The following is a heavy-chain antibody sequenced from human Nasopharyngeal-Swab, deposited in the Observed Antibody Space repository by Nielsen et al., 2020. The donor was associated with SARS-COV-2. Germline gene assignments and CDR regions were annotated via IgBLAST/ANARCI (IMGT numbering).Heavy chain of an antibody. Sequence: ASVKVSCKASGYTFTSYDINWVRQATGQGLEWMGWMNPNSGNTGYAQKFQGRVTMTRNTSISTAYMELSSLRSEDTAVYYCARSVAGTTHYYYYYGMDVWGQGTTVTVSS. D-gene: IGHD6-19*01. CDR2: MNPNSGNT. CDR1: GYTFTSYD. CDR3: ARSVAGTTHYYYYYGMDV. J-gene: IGHJ6*02. V-gene: IGHV1-8*01.